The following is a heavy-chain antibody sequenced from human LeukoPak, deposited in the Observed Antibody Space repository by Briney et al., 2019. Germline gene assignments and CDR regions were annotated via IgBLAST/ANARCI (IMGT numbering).Heavy chain of an antibody. V-gene: IGHV3-23*01. Sequence: PGGSLRLSCAASGFTFSSYAMSWVRQAPGKGLEWVSAISGSGGSTYYADSVKGRFTISRDNSKNTLYLQMNSLRAEDTAVYYCAKYFPRFDDYSRWANEYYFDYWGQGTLVTVSS. CDR2: ISGSGGST. J-gene: IGHJ4*02. CDR1: GFTFSSYA. CDR3: AKYFPRFDDYSRWANEYYFDY. D-gene: IGHD4-11*01.